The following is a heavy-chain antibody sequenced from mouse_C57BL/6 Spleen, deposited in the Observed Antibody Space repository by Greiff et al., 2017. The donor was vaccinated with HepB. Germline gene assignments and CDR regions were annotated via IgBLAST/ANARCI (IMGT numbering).Heavy chain of an antibody. Sequence: VQLPQSGPGLVRPSQGLSITCTGSCFSLTSHGVHWVRPSPGKGLEWLGVIWSGGSTDYNAAFISRLSISKDNSKSQVFFKMNSLQADDTAIYYCASSFAYWGQGTLVTVSA. V-gene: IGHV2-2*01. J-gene: IGHJ3*01. CDR1: CFSLTSHG. CDR2: IWSGGST. CDR3: ASSFAY.